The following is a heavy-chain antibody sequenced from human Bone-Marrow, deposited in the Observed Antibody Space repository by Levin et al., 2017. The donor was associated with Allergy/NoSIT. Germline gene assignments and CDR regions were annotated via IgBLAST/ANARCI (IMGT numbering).Heavy chain of an antibody. CDR3: ARVRVVSSSLDAFDI. Sequence: ASVKVSCKASGYTFTGYYMHWVRQAPGQGLEWMGWINPNSGGTNYAQKFQGWVTMTRDTSISTAYMELSRLRSDDTAVYYCARVRVVSSSLDAFDIWGQGTMVTVSS. CDR2: INPNSGGT. D-gene: IGHD6-6*01. V-gene: IGHV1-2*04. CDR1: GYTFTGYY. J-gene: IGHJ3*02.